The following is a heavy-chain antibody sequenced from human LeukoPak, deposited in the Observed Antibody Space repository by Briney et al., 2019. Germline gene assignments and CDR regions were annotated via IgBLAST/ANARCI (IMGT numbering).Heavy chain of an antibody. CDR2: IYYSGST. CDR1: GGSLSSYY. V-gene: IGHV4-59*01. CDR3: ARWLTVTRPLAY. Sequence: SETLSLTCTVSGGSLSSYYWSRLRQPPGKGLEWSGYIYYSGSTNYNPSLKSRVTISVDTSKNQFSLKLSSVTAADTAVYYCARWLTVTRPLAYWGQGTLVTVSS. D-gene: IGHD1-20*01. J-gene: IGHJ4*02.